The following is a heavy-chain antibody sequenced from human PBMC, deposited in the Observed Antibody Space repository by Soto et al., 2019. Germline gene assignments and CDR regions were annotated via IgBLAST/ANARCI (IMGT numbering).Heavy chain of an antibody. V-gene: IGHV4-61*01. D-gene: IGHD4-17*01. CDR3: ARVDYGDYPWFDP. CDR1: GGSVSSRNYF. J-gene: IGHJ5*02. Sequence: QVQLQESGPGLVRPSDTLSLTCSVSGGSVSSRNYFWGWIRQPPGKGLEWIGNIYYNGSTNYHPSLTSRVTISVDTPKNQFSLKLTSVTAADTAVYFCARVDYGDYPWFDPWGQGTLVTVSS. CDR2: IYYNGST.